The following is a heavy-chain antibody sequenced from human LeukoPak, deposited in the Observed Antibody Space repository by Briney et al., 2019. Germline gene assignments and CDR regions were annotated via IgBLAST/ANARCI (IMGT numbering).Heavy chain of an antibody. D-gene: IGHD2-2*01. Sequence: GGSLRLSCAASGFTLSSYGMHWVRQAPGKGLEWVAVISYDGSNKYYADSVKGRFTISRDNSKNTLYLQMNSLRAEDTAVYYCAKDYCSSTSCSFYYYYSMDVWGQGTTVTVSS. CDR2: ISYDGSNK. V-gene: IGHV3-30*18. CDR1: GFTLSSYG. CDR3: AKDYCSSTSCSFYYYYSMDV. J-gene: IGHJ6*02.